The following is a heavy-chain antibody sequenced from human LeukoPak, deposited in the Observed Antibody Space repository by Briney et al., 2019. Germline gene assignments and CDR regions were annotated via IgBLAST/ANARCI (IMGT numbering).Heavy chain of an antibody. CDR3: ARGGSYFDISVYYFY. D-gene: IGHD3-22*01. CDR1: GFIVGSNT. CDR2: IYTCGTT. Sequence: GGSLRLSCAASGFIVGSNTMRWVRQARGKGLEWVSIIYTCGTTSYADSVKGRLTISRDNSKNTLYLQMNSLRNEDTAVYYCARGGSYFDISVYYFYWGQGTLVTVSS. J-gene: IGHJ4*02. V-gene: IGHV3-66*01.